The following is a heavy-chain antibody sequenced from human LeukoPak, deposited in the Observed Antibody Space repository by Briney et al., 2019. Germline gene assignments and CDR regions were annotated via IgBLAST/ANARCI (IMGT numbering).Heavy chain of an antibody. D-gene: IGHD3-10*01. CDR1: GYTFTGYC. CDR3: ARVYPYYYGSGSYWAEFDY. Sequence: GASVKVSCKASGYTFTGYCMHWVRQAPGQGLEWMGWINPNSGGTNYAQKFQGRVTMTRDTSISTAYMELSRLRSDDTAVYYCARVYPYYYGSGSYWAEFDYWGQGTLVTVSS. V-gene: IGHV1-2*02. CDR2: INPNSGGT. J-gene: IGHJ4*02.